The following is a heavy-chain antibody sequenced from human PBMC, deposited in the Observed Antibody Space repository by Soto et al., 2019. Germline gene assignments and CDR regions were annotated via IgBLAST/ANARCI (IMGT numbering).Heavy chain of an antibody. V-gene: IGHV3-33*01. CDR3: ARDSSDYSLWSGYYPSRKGMEV. J-gene: IGHJ6*02. Sequence: QVQVVESGGGVVQPGRSLRLSCAAYGFTFSSFGMHWVRQAPGKGLEWVSLIWYDGSKKSYGDSVKGRFTISRDNSRNTVELQMDSLRADDTAVYYGARDSSDYSLWSGYYPSRKGMEVWGQGTTVTVSS. CDR2: IWYDGSKK. D-gene: IGHD3-3*01. CDR1: GFTFSSFG.